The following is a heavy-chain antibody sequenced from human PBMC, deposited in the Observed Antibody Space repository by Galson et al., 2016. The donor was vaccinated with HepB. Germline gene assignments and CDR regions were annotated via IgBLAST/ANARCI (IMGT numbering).Heavy chain of an antibody. Sequence: SETLSLTCTVSGDSISSTSFYWGWIRQPPGRGLEWIGNIYYTGSTYYNPSLKSRVTISVDTSKNQFSLRLRSVTAADTAVYYCARLASHDNSGYPFFDYWGQGTLVTVSS. CDR3: ARLASHDNSGYPFFDY. V-gene: IGHV4-39*01. D-gene: IGHD3-22*01. CDR2: IYYTGST. CDR1: GDSISSTSFY. J-gene: IGHJ4*02.